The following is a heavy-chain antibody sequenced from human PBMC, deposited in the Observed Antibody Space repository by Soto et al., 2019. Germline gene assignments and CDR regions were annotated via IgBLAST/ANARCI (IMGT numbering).Heavy chain of an antibody. CDR1: GFTFSSYA. D-gene: IGHD3-16*02. Sequence: EVQLLESGGGLVQPGGSLRLSCAASGFTFSSYAMSWVRQAPGKGLEWVSAISGSGGSTYYADSVKGRFTISRDNSKNTLYLQMNSLRAEDTAVYYCAKSSLIVPIMITFGGVIVIGAFDIWGQGTMDTVSS. V-gene: IGHV3-23*01. CDR3: AKSSLIVPIMITFGGVIVIGAFDI. CDR2: ISGSGGST. J-gene: IGHJ3*02.